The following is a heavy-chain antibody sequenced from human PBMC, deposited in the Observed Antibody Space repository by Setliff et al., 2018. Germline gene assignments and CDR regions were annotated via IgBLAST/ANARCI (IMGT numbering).Heavy chain of an antibody. D-gene: IGHD2-15*01. CDR3: AKDSRYCSGGSCSEPDAFDI. J-gene: IGHJ3*02. Sequence: GGSLRLSCVASGFTFSNYGIHWVRQAPGKGLEWVALIWNDGSNKFYGDSVRGRFTISRDNSKSTLYLQMDSLRTEDAAIYYCAKDSRYCSGGSCSEPDAFDIWGQGTMVT. CDR2: IWNDGSNK. CDR1: GFTFSNYG. V-gene: IGHV3-33*06.